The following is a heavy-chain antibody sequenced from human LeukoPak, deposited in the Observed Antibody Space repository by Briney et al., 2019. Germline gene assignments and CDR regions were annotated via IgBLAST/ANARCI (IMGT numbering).Heavy chain of an antibody. J-gene: IGHJ4*02. CDR2: IYPGDSDT. D-gene: IGHD3-10*01. CDR3: ARQYYYDSGSYYSFDY. V-gene: IGHV5-51*01. CDR1: GYSFSTYW. Sequence: GESLKISCRGSGYSFSTYWIGWVRQMPGKGLEWMGVIYPGDSDTRYSPSFQGQVTISAAKSVSAAYLQWSSLKASDTAMYYCARQYYYDSGSYYSFDYWGQGTLVTVSS.